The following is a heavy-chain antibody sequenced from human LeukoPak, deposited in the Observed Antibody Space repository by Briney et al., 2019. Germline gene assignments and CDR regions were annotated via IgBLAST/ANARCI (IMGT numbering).Heavy chain of an antibody. Sequence: SETLSLTCTVSGGSINSDPYYWGWLRQSPGKGLEWIGSIYHTGSTYYNPSLKSRVTISVDTSKNQYSLRLTSMTAADTSFYYCASLIIVAGRPYFDYWGQGTLVTVSS. CDR3: ASLIIVAGRPYFDY. CDR1: GGSINSDPYY. J-gene: IGHJ4*02. V-gene: IGHV4-39*01. D-gene: IGHD6-19*01. CDR2: IYHTGST.